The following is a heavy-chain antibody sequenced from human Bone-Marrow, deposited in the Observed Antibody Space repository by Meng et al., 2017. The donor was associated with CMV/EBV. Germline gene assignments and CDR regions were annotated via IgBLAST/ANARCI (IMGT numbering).Heavy chain of an antibody. J-gene: IGHJ4*02. Sequence: GSLRLSCTVSGGSINSTSYYWGWIRQPPGKGLEWIGSIYYSGTTYYNPSLKSRVTMSVDTSKNQFSLKLSSVTAADTAVYYCARVQWLVPDYWGQGTLVTVSS. V-gene: IGHV4-39*01. CDR2: IYYSGTT. CDR3: ARVQWLVPDY. CDR1: GGSINSTSYY. D-gene: IGHD6-19*01.